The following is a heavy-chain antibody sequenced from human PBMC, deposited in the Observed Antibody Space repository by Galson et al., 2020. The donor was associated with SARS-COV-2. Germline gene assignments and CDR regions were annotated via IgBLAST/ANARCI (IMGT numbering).Heavy chain of an antibody. J-gene: IGHJ4*02. CDR1: GFSFSDYY. Sequence: GESLKISCAASGFSFSDYYMSWVRQAPGKGLEWVSYIAQSETNTRYADSVQGRFTVSRDNAKYFLYLDMNNVRAEDTAVYYCATGTSSGYYPFDHWGRGTLVSVSS. V-gene: IGHV3-11*03. CDR3: ATGTSSGYYPFDH. CDR2: IAQSETNT. D-gene: IGHD6-19*01.